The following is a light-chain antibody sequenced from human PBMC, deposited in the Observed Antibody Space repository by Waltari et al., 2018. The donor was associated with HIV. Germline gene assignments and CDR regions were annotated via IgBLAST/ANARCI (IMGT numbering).Light chain of an antibody. J-gene: IGLJ3*02. CDR3: SAWDDTLHVV. CDR1: NSDIGVNT. V-gene: IGLV1-44*01. Sequence: QSVLTQPPSVSGLPGQKVTISCSGSNSDIGVNTVNWYQQFPGRAPNLVAYRSHQRPSGVPDRFSGSKSGTSASRAINGVQAEDEATYFCSAWDDTLHVVFGGGTKLTVL. CDR2: RSH.